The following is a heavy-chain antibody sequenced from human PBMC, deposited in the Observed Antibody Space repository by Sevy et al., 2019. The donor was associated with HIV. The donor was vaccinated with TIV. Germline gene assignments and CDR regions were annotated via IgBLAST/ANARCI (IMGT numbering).Heavy chain of an antibody. J-gene: IGHJ6*02. CDR2: IDSGGST. V-gene: IGHV3-66*01. CDR1: GFTVSGNY. Sequence: GGSLRLSCEASGFTVSGNYIAWVRLAPGKGLEWVSLIDSGGSTYYADSVKGRFTISRDNAKNTLYLQMNPLRAEDTVVYFCARDRYYDASGYYYYYYGMDVWGQGTTVTVSS. CDR3: ARDRYYDASGYYYYYYGMDV. D-gene: IGHD3-22*01.